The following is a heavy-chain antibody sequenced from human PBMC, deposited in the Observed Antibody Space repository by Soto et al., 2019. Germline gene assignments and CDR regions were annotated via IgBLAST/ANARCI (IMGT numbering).Heavy chain of an antibody. D-gene: IGHD2-8*01. J-gene: IGHJ1*01. CDR1: GFTFQYYA. Sequence: EVLLLQSGGGLAQPGTSLRLSCAASGFTFQYYAMTWVRQAPGKGLEWVSTISGSGDKTDYADSVKGRFRVSRDNSKDTLYLQMDSLRADDTALYYCARESKWYGGQYFQDWGQGTLVTVSS. CDR2: ISGSGDKT. V-gene: IGHV3-23*01. CDR3: ARESKWYGGQYFQD.